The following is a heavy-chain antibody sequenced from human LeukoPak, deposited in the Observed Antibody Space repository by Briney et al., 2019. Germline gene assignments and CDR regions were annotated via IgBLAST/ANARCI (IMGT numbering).Heavy chain of an antibody. J-gene: IGHJ6*03. D-gene: IGHD1-1*01. CDR3: ARDRAGTTLIRHHDYYYMDV. V-gene: IGHV3-21*01. CDR2: ISSSGSYI. CDR1: GCSFSSYS. Sequence: GGSLRLSCVVSGCSFSSYSMSWVRQPPGKGLEWVSSISSSGSYIYYADSVKGRFTISRDNAKNSLYLQMNSLRAEDMAVYYCARDRAGTTLIRHHDYYYMDVWGKGTTVTVS.